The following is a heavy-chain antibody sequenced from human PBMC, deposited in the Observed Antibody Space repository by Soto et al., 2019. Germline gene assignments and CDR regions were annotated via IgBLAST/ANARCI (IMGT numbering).Heavy chain of an antibody. CDR3: ARLGDYYGSGSYLGYYYYYGMDV. Sequence: GASVKVSCKASGYTFISYGISWVRQAPGQGLEWMGWISAYNGNTNYAPKFQGRVTMTTDTSTSTAYMELRSLRSDDTAVYYCARLGDYYGSGSYLGYYYYYGMDVWG. J-gene: IGHJ6*02. CDR1: GYTFISYG. CDR2: ISAYNGNT. D-gene: IGHD3-10*01. V-gene: IGHV1-18*01.